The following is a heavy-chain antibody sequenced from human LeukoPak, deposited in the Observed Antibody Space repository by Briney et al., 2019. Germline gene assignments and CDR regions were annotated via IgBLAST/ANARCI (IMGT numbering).Heavy chain of an antibody. D-gene: IGHD2-8*02. CDR3: TTYRKYFVPAGGYYYYMDV. CDR2: IKSKNDGGTR. J-gene: IGHJ6*03. V-gene: IGHV3-15*01. CDR1: GFIFSYTW. Sequence: GGSLRLSCAASGFIFSYTWMSWVRQTPGKGLEWVGRIKSKNDGGTRDYAAPVKGRFTISRDDSKNTLYLEMNSLKTEDTAVYYCTTYRKYFVPAGGYYYYMDVWGKGTTVTISS.